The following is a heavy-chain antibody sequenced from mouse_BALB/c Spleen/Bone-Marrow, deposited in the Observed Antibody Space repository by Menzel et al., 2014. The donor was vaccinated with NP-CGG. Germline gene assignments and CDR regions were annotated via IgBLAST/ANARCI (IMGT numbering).Heavy chain of an antibody. CDR2: IDPANGNT. CDR1: GFNIKDTY. J-gene: IGHJ3*01. Sequence: VQLQQSGAELVRPGALVKLSCKASGFNIKDTYMHWVKQRPEQGLEWIGRIDPANGNTKYDPKFQGKATITTDTSSNTAYLQLRSLTSEDTAVYYCARYDYRYSWFAYWGQGTLVTVSA. V-gene: IGHV14-3*02. CDR3: ARYDYRYSWFAY. D-gene: IGHD2-14*01.